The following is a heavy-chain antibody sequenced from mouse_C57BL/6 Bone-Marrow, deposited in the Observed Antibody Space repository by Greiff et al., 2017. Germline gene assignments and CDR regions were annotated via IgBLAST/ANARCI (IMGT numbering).Heavy chain of an antibody. Sequence: EVKLVESGEGLVKPGGSLKLSCAASGFTFSSYAMSWVRQTPEKRLEWVAFISSGGDYIYYADTVKGRVTISRDNARNTLYLQMSSLKSEDTAMYYCTRDRLPYPAWFAYWGQGTLVTVSA. V-gene: IGHV5-9-1*02. CDR1: GFTFSSYA. CDR3: TRDRLPYPAWFAY. D-gene: IGHD1-2*01. CDR2: ISSGGDYI. J-gene: IGHJ3*01.